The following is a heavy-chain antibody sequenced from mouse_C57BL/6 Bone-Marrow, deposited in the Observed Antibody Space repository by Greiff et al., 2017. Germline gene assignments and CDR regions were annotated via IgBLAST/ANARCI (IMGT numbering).Heavy chain of an antibody. CDR1: GYTFTSYW. V-gene: IGHV1-55*01. Sequence: QVQLKQPGAELVKPGASVKMSCKASGYTFTSYWITWVKQRPGQGLEWIGDIYPGSGSTNYNEKFKSKATLTVDTSSSTAYMQLSSLTSEDSAVYYCASSHYYGSSSHYFDYWGQGTTLTVSS. CDR3: ASSHYYGSSSHYFDY. D-gene: IGHD1-1*01. CDR2: IYPGSGST. J-gene: IGHJ2*01.